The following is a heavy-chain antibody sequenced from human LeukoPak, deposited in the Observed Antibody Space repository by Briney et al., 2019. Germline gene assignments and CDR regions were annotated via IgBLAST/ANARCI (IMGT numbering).Heavy chain of an antibody. Sequence: ASVKVSCKASGYSFTRYGVTWVRQAPGQGLEWMGWISTINDNTNHAQNFQGRVTMTIDSSTSTAYMELRSLRPDDTAIYYCARDGSLYYGSGSHLDYWGQGTLVTVSS. CDR1: GYSFTRYG. V-gene: IGHV1-18*01. D-gene: IGHD3-10*01. CDR2: ISTINDNT. J-gene: IGHJ4*02. CDR3: ARDGSLYYGSGSHLDY.